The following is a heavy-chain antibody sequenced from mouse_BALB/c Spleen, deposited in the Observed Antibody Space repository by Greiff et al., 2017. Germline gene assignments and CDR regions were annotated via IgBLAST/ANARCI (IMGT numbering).Heavy chain of an antibody. CDR3: ARHNWEDWYFDV. D-gene: IGHD4-1*01. Sequence: EVQRVESGGGLVQPGGSLKLSCAASGFTFSSYTMSWVRQTPEKRLEWVAYISNGGGSTYYPDTVKGRFTISRDNAKNTLYLQMSSLKSEDTAMYYCARHNWEDWYFDVWGAGTTVTVSS. CDR2: ISNGGGST. CDR1: GFTFSSYT. V-gene: IGHV5-12-2*01. J-gene: IGHJ1*01.